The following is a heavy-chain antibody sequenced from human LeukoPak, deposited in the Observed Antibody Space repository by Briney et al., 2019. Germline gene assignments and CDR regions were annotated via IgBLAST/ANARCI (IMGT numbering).Heavy chain of an antibody. J-gene: IGHJ5*02. D-gene: IGHD1-1*01. CDR3: AKNSERSNWNDGPEAYNWFDP. CDR2: INWNGGST. Sequence: SGGSLRLSCAASGFAFDDYGMSWVRQAPGKGLEWVSGINWNGGSTGYADSVKGRFTISRDNAKNSLYLQMNSLRAEDTAVYYCAKNSERSNWNDGPEAYNWFDPWGQGTLVTVSS. V-gene: IGHV3-20*04. CDR1: GFAFDDYG.